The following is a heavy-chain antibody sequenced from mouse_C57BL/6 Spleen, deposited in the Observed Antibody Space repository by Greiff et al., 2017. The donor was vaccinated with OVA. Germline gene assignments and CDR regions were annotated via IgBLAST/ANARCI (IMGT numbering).Heavy chain of an antibody. V-gene: IGHV2-5*01. J-gene: IGHJ4*01. CDR2: IWRGGST. CDR1: GFSLTSYG. D-gene: IGHD1-3*01. Sequence: QVQLQQSGPGLVQPSQSLSITCTVSGFSLTSYGVHWVRQSPGKGLEWLGVIWRGGSTDYNAAFMSRLSITKDNSKSQVFFKMNSLQADDTAIYXCAKREVAPDYYAMDYWGQGTSVTVSS. CDR3: AKREVAPDYYAMDY.